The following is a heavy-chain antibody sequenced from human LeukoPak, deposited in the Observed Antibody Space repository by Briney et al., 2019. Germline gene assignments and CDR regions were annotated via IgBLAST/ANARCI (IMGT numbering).Heavy chain of an antibody. CDR3: GRDQVGASLDY. D-gene: IGHD1-26*01. CDR2: ISPSGGGT. CDR1: GYTFTSYY. J-gene: IGHJ4*02. Sequence: ASVKVSSKASGYTFTSYYMHWVRQAPGQGLEWMGIISPSGGGTTYAQKFQGRVTMTRDMSTSTVYMELNSLRSEDTAVYYCGRDQVGASLDYWGQGTLVTVSS. V-gene: IGHV1-46*01.